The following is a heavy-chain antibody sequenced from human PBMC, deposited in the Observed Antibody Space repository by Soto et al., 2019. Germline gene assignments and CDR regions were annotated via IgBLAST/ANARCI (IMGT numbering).Heavy chain of an antibody. CDR1: GFTFNDYA. Sequence: GGSLRLSCAASGFTFNDYAMQWVRQAPGKGLEWVAGINWNSDTIAYAGSVKGRFTLSRDNTKNSLYLQMNSLRPEDTAVYYCAKDVQGGSSWSNYYFYYMDVWGKGTTVTVSS. CDR2: INWNSDTI. J-gene: IGHJ6*03. CDR3: AKDVQGGSSWSNYYFYYMDV. V-gene: IGHV3-9*01. D-gene: IGHD6-13*01.